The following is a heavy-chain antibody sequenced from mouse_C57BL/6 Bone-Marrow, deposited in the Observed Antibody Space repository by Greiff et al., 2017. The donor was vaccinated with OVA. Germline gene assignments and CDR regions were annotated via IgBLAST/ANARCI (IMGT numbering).Heavy chain of an antibody. V-gene: IGHV5-9*01. CDR3: ARRYDGYYRNWYFDV. Sequence: EVKLVESGGGLVKPGGSLKLSCAASGFTFSSYTMSWVRQTPEKRLEWVATISGGGGNTYYPDSVKGRFTISRDNAKNTLYLQMSSLRSEDTALYYCARRYDGYYRNWYFDVWGTGTTVTVSS. CDR1: GFTFSSYT. CDR2: ISGGGGNT. J-gene: IGHJ1*03. D-gene: IGHD2-3*01.